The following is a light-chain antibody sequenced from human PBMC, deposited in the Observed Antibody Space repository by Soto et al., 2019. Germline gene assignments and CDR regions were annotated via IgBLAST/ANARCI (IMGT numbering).Light chain of an antibody. CDR1: SSDVGGYNC. J-gene: IGLJ2*01. V-gene: IGLV2-8*01. CDR3: SSYAGSNTVL. CDR2: EVT. Sequence: QSALTQPPSASGSPGQSVTLSCTGTSSDVGGYNCVSWYQQHPGKAPQLMIYEVTKRPSGVPDRFSGSKSGNTASLTVSGLQAEDEADYYCSSYAGSNTVLFGGGTKVTVL.